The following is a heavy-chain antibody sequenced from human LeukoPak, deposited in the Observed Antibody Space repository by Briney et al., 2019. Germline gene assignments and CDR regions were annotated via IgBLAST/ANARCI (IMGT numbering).Heavy chain of an antibody. J-gene: IGHJ4*02. CDR3: ARVPVLTAAAGTFDF. CDR1: GFTFSSYA. V-gene: IGHV3-23*01. Sequence: GGSLRLPCAASGFTFSSYAMSWVRQAPGKGLEWVSAISGSGGSTYYADSVKGRFTISRDNAKNSLYLQMNSLRAEDTAVYYCARVPVLTAAAGTFDFWGQGTLVTVSS. D-gene: IGHD6-13*01. CDR2: ISGSGGST.